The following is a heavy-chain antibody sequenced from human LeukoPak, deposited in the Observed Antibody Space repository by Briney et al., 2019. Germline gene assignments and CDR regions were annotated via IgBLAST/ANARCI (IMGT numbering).Heavy chain of an antibody. CDR3: AKGPMVRIDY. Sequence: GGSLRLSCAASGFTFYNSAMNWVRQAPGKGLEWVSGISGSGTSTYYADSVKGRFTISRDNFKNTLYLQMSSLRAEDTAVYYCAKGPMVRIDYWGQGTLVTVSS. CDR2: ISGSGTST. V-gene: IGHV3-23*01. D-gene: IGHD3-10*01. J-gene: IGHJ4*02. CDR1: GFTFYNSA.